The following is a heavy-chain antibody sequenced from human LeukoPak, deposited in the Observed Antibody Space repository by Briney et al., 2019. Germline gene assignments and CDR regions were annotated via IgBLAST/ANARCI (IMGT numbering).Heavy chain of an antibody. J-gene: IGHJ4*02. CDR1: GFIFRNYA. CDR3: AKWGDYDILTGYYVSDF. V-gene: IGHV3-23*01. CDR2: ITGSGDTT. Sequence: QTGGSLRLFCAASGFIFRNYAMSWVRQAPGKGLEWVSAITGSGDTTYYADSVKGRFTISRDNSKNTLYVEMNTLRAEDTAVYYCAKWGDYDILTGYYVSDFWGQGTLVTVSS. D-gene: IGHD3-9*01.